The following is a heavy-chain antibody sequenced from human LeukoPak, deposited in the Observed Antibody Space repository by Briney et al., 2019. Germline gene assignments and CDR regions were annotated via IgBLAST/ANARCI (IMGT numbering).Heavy chain of an antibody. CDR1: GGSISSYY. Sequence: SETLSLTCTVSGGSISSYYWSWIRQPPGKGLEWIGYIYYSGSTNYNPSLKSRVTISVDTSKNQFSLKLSSVTAEDTAVYYCAIITGTPLWGQGTLVTVSS. CDR2: IYYSGST. J-gene: IGHJ4*02. CDR3: AIITGTPL. D-gene: IGHD1/OR15-1a*01. V-gene: IGHV4-59*12.